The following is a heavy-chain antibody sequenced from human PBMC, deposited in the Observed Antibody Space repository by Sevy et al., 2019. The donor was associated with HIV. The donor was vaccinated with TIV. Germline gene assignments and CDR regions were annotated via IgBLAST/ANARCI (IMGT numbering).Heavy chain of an antibody. D-gene: IGHD6-6*01. V-gene: IGHV3-15*01. CDR2: IKSKTDGGTI. Sequence: GGSLRLSCAASGSTFSKAWMTWVRQAPGRGLEWVGRIKSKTDGGTIDYAAPVKGRFTISRDDSKSTLYLQMNSLKTEDTAVYYCTTGRYNSSIYFEHWGQGTLVTVSS. CDR1: GSTFSKAW. CDR3: TTGRYNSSIYFEH. J-gene: IGHJ4*02.